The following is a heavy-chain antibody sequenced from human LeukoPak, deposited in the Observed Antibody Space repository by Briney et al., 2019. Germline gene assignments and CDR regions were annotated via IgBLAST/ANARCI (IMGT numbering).Heavy chain of an antibody. V-gene: IGHV3-15*01. D-gene: IGHD1-26*01. Sequence: SGGSLRLSCAAFGFTFSNAWMSWVRQAPGKGLEWVGRIKSKTDGGTTDYAAPVKGRFTISRDDSKNTLYLQMNSLKTEDTAVYYCTTGGGVGARPYWGQGTLVTVSS. J-gene: IGHJ4*02. CDR3: TTGGGVGARPY. CDR1: GFTFSNAW. CDR2: IKSKTDGGTT.